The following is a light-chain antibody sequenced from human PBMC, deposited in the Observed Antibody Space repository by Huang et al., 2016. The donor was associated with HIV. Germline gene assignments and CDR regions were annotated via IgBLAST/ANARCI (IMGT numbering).Light chain of an antibody. V-gene: IGKV1-39*01. CDR1: QSISSY. CDR3: QQSYSTPWT. J-gene: IGKJ1*01. CDR2: AAS. Sequence: DIQMTQSPSSLSASVGDRVTITCRASQSISSYLNWYQQKPGKAPKSLIYAASILQSGVPSRVSGRGSRTDFTFTISSLQPEDFATYYCQQSYSTPWTFGQGTKVEIK.